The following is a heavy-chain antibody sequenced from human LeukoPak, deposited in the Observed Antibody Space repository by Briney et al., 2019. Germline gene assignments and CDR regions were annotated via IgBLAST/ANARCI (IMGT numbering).Heavy chain of an antibody. CDR1: GGSISSYY. D-gene: IGHD2-15*01. CDR2: IYYSGST. J-gene: IGHJ2*01. Sequence: PSETLSLTCTVSGGSISSYYWSWIRQPPGKGLEWIGYIYYSGSTNYNPSLKSRVTISVDTSKNQFSLKLSSVTAADTAVYYCARQSCSGGSCYPRPYWYFDLWGRGTLVTVFS. V-gene: IGHV4-59*08. CDR3: ARQSCSGGSCYPRPYWYFDL.